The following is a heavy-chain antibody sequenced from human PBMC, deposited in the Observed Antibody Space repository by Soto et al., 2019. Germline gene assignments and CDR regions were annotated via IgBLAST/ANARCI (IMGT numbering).Heavy chain of an antibody. D-gene: IGHD2-2*01. CDR1: GFTFSSYS. V-gene: IGHV3-21*01. CDR2: ISSSSSYI. CDR3: ARDFIVVVPAAYYYYGMDV. J-gene: IGHJ6*02. Sequence: EVQLVESGGGLVKPGGSLRLSCAASGFTFSSYSMNWVRQAPGKGLEWVSSISSSSSYIYYADSVKGRFTISRDNAKNSLYLQMNSLRAEDTAVYDCARDFIVVVPAAYYYYGMDVWGQGTTVTVSS.